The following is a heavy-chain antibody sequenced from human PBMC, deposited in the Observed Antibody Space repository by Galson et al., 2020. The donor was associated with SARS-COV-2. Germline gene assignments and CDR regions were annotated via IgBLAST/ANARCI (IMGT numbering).Heavy chain of an antibody. CDR2: ISSSSSYI. CDR1: GFTFSSYS. D-gene: IGHD5-18*01. V-gene: IGHV3-21*01. Sequence: NSGGSLRLSCAASGFTFSSYSMNWVRQAPGKGLEWVSSISSSSSYIYYADSVKGRFTISRDNAKNSLYLQMNSLRAEDTAVYYCARDTRSGYSYGPTPFDYWGQGTLVTVSS. J-gene: IGHJ4*02. CDR3: ARDTRSGYSYGPTPFDY.